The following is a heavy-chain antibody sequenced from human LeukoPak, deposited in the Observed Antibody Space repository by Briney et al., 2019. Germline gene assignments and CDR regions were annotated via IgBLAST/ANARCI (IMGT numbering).Heavy chain of an antibody. Sequence: GGSLRLSWAASGFTFSSYSMNWVRQAPGKGLEWVSYISSSSSTIYYADSVNGRFTISRDNAKNSLYLQMNSLRAEDTAVYYCAREGITMIVTEYFQHWGQGTLVTVSS. J-gene: IGHJ1*01. V-gene: IGHV3-48*01. CDR1: GFTFSSYS. D-gene: IGHD3-22*01. CDR3: AREGITMIVTEYFQH. CDR2: ISSSSSTI.